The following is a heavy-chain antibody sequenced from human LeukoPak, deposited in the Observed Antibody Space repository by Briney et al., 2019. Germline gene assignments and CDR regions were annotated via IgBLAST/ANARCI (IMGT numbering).Heavy chain of an antibody. V-gene: IGHV1-46*01. D-gene: IGHD1-7*01. CDR2: FGPSGGST. CDR1: GSTFTSYY. Sequence: ASVKVSCKPSGSTFTSYYMHWLRQAPGQGLEWMGIFGPSGGSTNFAQKFQGRVTMTRDTSTSTVYMELSSLRSEDTAVYYCARVATGTTGAFDIWGQGTMVTVSS. J-gene: IGHJ3*02. CDR3: ARVATGTTGAFDI.